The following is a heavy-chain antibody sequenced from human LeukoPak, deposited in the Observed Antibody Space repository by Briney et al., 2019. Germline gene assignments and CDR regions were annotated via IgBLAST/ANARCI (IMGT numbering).Heavy chain of an antibody. CDR1: GGSISSYY. CDR2: IYYSGST. D-gene: IGHD3-9*01. V-gene: IGHV4-59*08. J-gene: IGHJ4*02. Sequence: SETLSLTCTVSGGSISSYYWSWIRHPPGKGLEWIGYIYYSGSTNYNPSLKGRVTISVDTSKNQFSLKLSSVTAADTAVYYCARWYYDILTGYYVHFDYWGQGTLVTVSS. CDR3: ARWYYDILTGYYVHFDY.